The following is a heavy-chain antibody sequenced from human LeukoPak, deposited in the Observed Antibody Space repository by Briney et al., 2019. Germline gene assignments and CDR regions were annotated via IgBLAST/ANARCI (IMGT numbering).Heavy chain of an antibody. CDR2: IYYSGST. V-gene: IGHV4-59*01. CDR1: GGSISSYY. CDR3: ARGKGPRVSYLLDY. J-gene: IGHJ4*02. D-gene: IGHD6-13*01. Sequence: SETLSLTCTVSGGSISSYYWSWIRQPPGKGLEWIGYIYYSGSTNYNPSLKSRVTISVDTSKNQFSLKLSSVTAADTAVYYCARGKGPRVSYLLDYWGQGTLVTVSS.